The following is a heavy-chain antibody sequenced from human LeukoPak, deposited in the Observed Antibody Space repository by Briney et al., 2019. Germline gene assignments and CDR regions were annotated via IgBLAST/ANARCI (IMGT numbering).Heavy chain of an antibody. V-gene: IGHV3-11*01. D-gene: IGHD4-17*01. J-gene: IGHJ4*02. Sequence: PGGSPRLSCAASGFTFSAYYMSWIRQAPGKGLEWVSYISSSGSTIYYADSVKGRFTISRDNAKNSLYLQMNSLRAEDTAVYYWAKDYGDYHFDYWGQGTLVSVSS. CDR2: ISSSGSTI. CDR1: GFTFSAYY. CDR3: AKDYGDYHFDY.